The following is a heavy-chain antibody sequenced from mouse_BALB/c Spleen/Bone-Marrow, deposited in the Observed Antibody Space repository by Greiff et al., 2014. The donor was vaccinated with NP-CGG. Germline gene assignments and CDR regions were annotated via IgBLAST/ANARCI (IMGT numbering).Heavy chain of an antibody. D-gene: IGHD1-1*01. CDR2: ISSGGSYT. V-gene: IGHV5-9-3*01. CDR3: ARPHYYGSSWFAY. J-gene: IGHJ3*01. Sequence: VQLKESGGGLVKPGGSLKLSCAASGFTFSSYAMSWVRQTPEKRLEWVATISSGGSYTYYPDSVKGRFTISRDNAKNTLYLQMSRLRSEDTGMYYCARPHYYGSSWFAYWGQGTLVTVST. CDR1: GFTFSSYA.